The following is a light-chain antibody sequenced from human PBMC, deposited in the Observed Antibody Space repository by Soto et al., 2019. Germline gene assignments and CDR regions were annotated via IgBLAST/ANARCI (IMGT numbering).Light chain of an antibody. CDR1: SSDVGGYNY. CDR3: SSYTSSNTLV. CDR2: DVS. V-gene: IGLV2-14*03. J-gene: IGLJ2*01. Sequence: QSALTQPASVSGSPGQSITISCTGTSSDVGGYNYVSWYQQHPGKAPKLMIFDVSNRPSGVSNRFSGSKSGNTASLTISGLQAEDEAGYYCSSYTSSNTLVFGGGTKLTVL.